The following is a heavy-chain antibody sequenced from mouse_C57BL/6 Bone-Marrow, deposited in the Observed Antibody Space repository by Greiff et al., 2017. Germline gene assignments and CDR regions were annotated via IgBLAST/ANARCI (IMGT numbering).Heavy chain of an antibody. CDR3: ASKGGYFDY. Sequence: VQLQQSGPGLVQPSQSLSITCTVSGFSLTSYGVHWVRQSPGKGLEWLGVIWSGGSTDYNAAFISRLSISKDNSKSQVFFKVNSLQADDTAIYYCASKGGYFDYWGQGTTLTVSS. J-gene: IGHJ2*01. CDR1: GFSLTSYG. CDR2: IWSGGST. V-gene: IGHV2-2*01.